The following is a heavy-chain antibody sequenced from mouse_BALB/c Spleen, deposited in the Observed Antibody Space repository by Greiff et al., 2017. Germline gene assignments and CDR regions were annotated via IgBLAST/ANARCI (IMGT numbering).Heavy chain of an antibody. CDR3: ARGGGTREFAY. CDR2: IDPYNGGT. J-gene: IGHJ3*01. Sequence: VQLQQSGPELGKPGASVKISCKASGYSFTGYNMYWVKQSHRKSLEWIGYIDPYNGGTSYNQKSKGKATLTVDKSSSTAYMHLNSLTSEDSAIYYCARGGGTREFAYWGQGTLVTVSA. V-gene: IGHV1S135*01. CDR1: GYSFTGYN. D-gene: IGHD4-1*01.